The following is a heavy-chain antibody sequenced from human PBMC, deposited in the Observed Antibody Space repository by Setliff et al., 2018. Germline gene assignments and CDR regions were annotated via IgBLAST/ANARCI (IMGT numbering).Heavy chain of an antibody. V-gene: IGHV4-59*13. J-gene: IGHJ3*02. CDR1: GGSISSYS. CDR3: AREFGISGYYGRSSHYSFDT. D-gene: IGHD3-22*01. CDR2: IYYTGST. Sequence: LSLTCTVSGGSISSYSWSWIRQSPGRGLEWIGFIYYTGSTNYNPSLKSRVTISGDTSKNQFSLKLNSVTAADTAVYYCAREFGISGYYGRSSHYSFDTWGQGTVVTVSS.